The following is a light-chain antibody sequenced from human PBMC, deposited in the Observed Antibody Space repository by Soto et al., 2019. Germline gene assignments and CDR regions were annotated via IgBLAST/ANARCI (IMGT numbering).Light chain of an antibody. CDR3: QQYHTSRT. Sequence: EIVLTQSPGTLSLSPGEGATLSCRASQSIGSNYLAWYHHKPGQAPRLLIYGASSRATGVPLRFSGSGSGTDFTLTISRLEPEDFAVYYCQQYHTSRTFGGGTKVDIK. CDR2: GAS. J-gene: IGKJ4*01. CDR1: QSIGSNY. V-gene: IGKV3-20*01.